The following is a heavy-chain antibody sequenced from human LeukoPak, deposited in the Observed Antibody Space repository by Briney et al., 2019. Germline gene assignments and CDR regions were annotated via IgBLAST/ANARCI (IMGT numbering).Heavy chain of an antibody. CDR3: ARGTMVRGVTADY. J-gene: IGHJ4*02. CDR1: GDSITGYY. Sequence: PSETLSLTCSVSGDSITGYYWSWIRQPPGKGLEWIGEINHSGSTNYNPSLKSRVTISVDTSKNQFSLKLSSVTAADTAVYYCARGTMVRGVTADYWGQGTLVTVSS. CDR2: INHSGST. V-gene: IGHV4-34*01. D-gene: IGHD3-10*01.